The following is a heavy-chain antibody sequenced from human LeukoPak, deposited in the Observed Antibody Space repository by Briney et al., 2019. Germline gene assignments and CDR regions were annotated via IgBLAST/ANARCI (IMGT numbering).Heavy chain of an antibody. CDR2: ISSSSSYI. V-gene: IGHV3-21*01. D-gene: IGHD6-19*01. CDR1: GFTFSSYS. Sequence: PGGSLRLSCAASGFTFSSYSMNWARQAPGSGLEWVSSISSSSSYIYYADSVKCRFTISRDNAKNSLYLQMNSLRAEDTAVYYCASLYSSGWYDLLAFDIWGQGTMVTVSS. J-gene: IGHJ3*02. CDR3: ASLYSSGWYDLLAFDI.